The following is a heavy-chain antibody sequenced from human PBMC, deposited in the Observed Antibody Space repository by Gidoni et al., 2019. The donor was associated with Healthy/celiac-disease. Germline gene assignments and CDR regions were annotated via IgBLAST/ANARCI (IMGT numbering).Heavy chain of an antibody. CDR2: IYYSGST. CDR1: VGSLSSYY. D-gene: IGHD1-26*01. V-gene: IGHV4-59*08. J-gene: IGHJ3*02. Sequence: QVQLQESGPGLVKPSATLSLTCTVSVGSLSSYYWSWIRQPPGKGLEWIGYIYYSGSTNYNPSLKSRVTISVDTSKNQFSLKLSSVTAADTAVYYCARRRGAAPLGNAFDIWGQGTMVTVSS. CDR3: ARRRGAAPLGNAFDI.